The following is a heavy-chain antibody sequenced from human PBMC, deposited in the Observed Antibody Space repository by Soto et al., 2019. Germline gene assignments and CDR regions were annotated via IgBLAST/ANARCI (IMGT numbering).Heavy chain of an antibody. CDR1: GGSISSYY. CDR3: ARGEEESIAAAGPFDY. CDR2: IYYSGST. J-gene: IGHJ4*02. Sequence: SETLSLTCTVSGGSISSYYWSWIRQPPGKGLEWIGYIYYSGSTNYDPSLKSRVTISVDTSKNQFSLKLSSVTAADTAVYYCARGEEESIAAAGPFDYWGQGTLVTVSS. D-gene: IGHD6-13*01. V-gene: IGHV4-59*01.